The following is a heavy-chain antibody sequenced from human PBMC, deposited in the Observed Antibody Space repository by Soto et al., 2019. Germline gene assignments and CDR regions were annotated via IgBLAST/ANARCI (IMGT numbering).Heavy chain of an antibody. D-gene: IGHD4-17*01. Sequence: SVKVSCTASGGTFSSYTISWVRQAPGQGLEWMGRIVPILGIANYAQKFQGRVTMTRNTSISTAYMELSSLRSEDTAVYYCARGDQNYGDYRSGYYYYGMDVWGQGTTVTVSS. CDR1: GGTFSSYT. V-gene: IGHV1-69*02. CDR3: ARGDQNYGDYRSGYYYYGMDV. CDR2: IVPILGIA. J-gene: IGHJ6*02.